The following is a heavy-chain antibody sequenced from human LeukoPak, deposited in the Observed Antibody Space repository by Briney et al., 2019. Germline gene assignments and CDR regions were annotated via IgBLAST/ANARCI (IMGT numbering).Heavy chain of an antibody. CDR1: GFTFSNYA. CDR3: VSFYETY. D-gene: IGHD2/OR15-2a*01. Sequence: GGSLRLSCADPGFTFSNYAMHWVRQTPGKGLEWVAVISYDGSTKYYADSVKGRFTISKDNAKNTVYLQMNSLRAEDTAVYYCVSFYETYWGRGTLVTVSS. CDR2: ISYDGSTK. J-gene: IGHJ4*02. V-gene: IGHV3-30-3*01.